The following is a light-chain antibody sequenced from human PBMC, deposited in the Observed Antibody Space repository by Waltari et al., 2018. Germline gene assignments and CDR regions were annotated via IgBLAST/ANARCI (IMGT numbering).Light chain of an antibody. Sequence: IQVTQSPSSLSAAPGDTVTITCRASQDIDPYLNWYQQKPGKSPQRLIFSASTLETGVPSRFSGSGSGTDFTLTITSLQPEDFATYYCLQFTSPPYTFGQGNKVEI. J-gene: IGKJ2*01. CDR1: QDIDPY. V-gene: IGKV1-13*02. CDR2: SAS. CDR3: LQFTSPPYT.